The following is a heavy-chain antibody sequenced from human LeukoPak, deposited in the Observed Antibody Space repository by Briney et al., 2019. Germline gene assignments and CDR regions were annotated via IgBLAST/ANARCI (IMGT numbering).Heavy chain of an antibody. CDR1: GGSFSGYY. CDR2: INHSGST. D-gene: IGHD3-3*01. V-gene: IGHV4-34*01. J-gene: IGHJ4*02. Sequence: SETLSLTCAVHGGSFSGYYWSWIRQPPGKGLEWIGEINHSGSTNYNPSLKSRVTISVDTSKNQFSLKLSSVTAADTAVYYCARAGGVRRSFDYWGQGTLVTVSS. CDR3: ARAGGVRRSFDY.